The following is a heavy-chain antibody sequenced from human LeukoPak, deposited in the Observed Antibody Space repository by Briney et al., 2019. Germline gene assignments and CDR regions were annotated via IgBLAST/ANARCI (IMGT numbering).Heavy chain of an antibody. V-gene: IGHV3-11*03. CDR3: ARLAGDIVVVPAAVPGDWFDP. CDR1: GFTFSDYY. Sequence: PGGALRLSCAASGFTFSDYYMSWIRQAPGKGLEWVSYISSSSSYTNYADSVKGRFTISRDNAKNSLYLQMNSLRAEDTAVYYCARLAGDIVVVPAAVPGDWFDPWGQGTLVTVSS. D-gene: IGHD2-2*01. CDR2: ISSSSSYT. J-gene: IGHJ5*02.